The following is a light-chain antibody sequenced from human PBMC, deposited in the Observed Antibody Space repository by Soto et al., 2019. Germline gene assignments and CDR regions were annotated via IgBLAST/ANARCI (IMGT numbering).Light chain of an antibody. Sequence: DIVMTQSPLSLPVTPGEPASISCRSSQSLLHSNGYNYLDWYLQKPGQSLQLLIYLGSNRASGVPDRFSGSGSGTDFTLKISRVEAEDVGVYYCMQALQTPTFGQGTRLEI. CDR3: MQALQTPT. CDR1: QSLLHSNGYNY. V-gene: IGKV2-28*01. CDR2: LGS. J-gene: IGKJ5*01.